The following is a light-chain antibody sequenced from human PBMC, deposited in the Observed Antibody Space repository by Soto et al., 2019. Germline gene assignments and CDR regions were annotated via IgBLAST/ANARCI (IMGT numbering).Light chain of an antibody. CDR3: SSYTSISTLV. CDR2: DDS. CDR1: SSDVGGYNS. J-gene: IGLJ1*01. Sequence: QSALTQPASVSGSPGQSITISCTGTSSDVGGYNSVSWYQQHPGKVPKIMIYDDSIRPSGVPDRFSGSKSGNTASLTISGLQAEDEADYYCSSYTSISTLVFGTGTKLTVL. V-gene: IGLV2-14*01.